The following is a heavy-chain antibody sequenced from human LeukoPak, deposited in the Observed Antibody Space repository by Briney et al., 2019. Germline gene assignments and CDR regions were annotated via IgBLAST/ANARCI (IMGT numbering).Heavy chain of an antibody. D-gene: IGHD3-10*01. Sequence: GASVKVSCTASGDTYNIYGTSRVRQAPGQGLEWMGWITAYTGDTNYSPKFRGRVTMTTDTSTSTAYMELRSLRSDDTAVYYCVRSGIPPNFDYWGQGTLVTVSS. CDR3: VRSGIPPNFDY. CDR1: GDTYNIYG. J-gene: IGHJ4*02. CDR2: ITAYTGDT. V-gene: IGHV1-18*04.